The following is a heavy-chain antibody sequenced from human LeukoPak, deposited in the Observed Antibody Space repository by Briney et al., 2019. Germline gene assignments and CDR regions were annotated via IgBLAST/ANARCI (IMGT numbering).Heavy chain of an antibody. CDR1: RSTLTHLF. Sequence: ASVKVSGKVSRSTLTHLFMHSVPQAPRNRREGMSGFDPEDGETIYAQKFQGRVTMTEDTSTDTAYMELSSLRSEDTAVYYCATEPAGYYDSSGLGAFDIWGQGTMVTVSS. D-gene: IGHD3-22*01. J-gene: IGHJ3*02. CDR2: FDPEDGET. V-gene: IGHV1-24*01. CDR3: ATEPAGYYDSSGLGAFDI.